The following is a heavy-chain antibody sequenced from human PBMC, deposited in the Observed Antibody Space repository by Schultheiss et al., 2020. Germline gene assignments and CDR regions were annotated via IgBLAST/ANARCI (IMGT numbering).Heavy chain of an antibody. CDR3: ARRYFDWLSHDY. V-gene: IGHV1-2*02. J-gene: IGHJ4*02. Sequence: ASVKVSCKASGYTFTSYYMHWVRQAPGQGLEWMGWINPNSGGTNYAQKFQGRVTMTRDTSISTAYMELSRLRSEDTAVYYCARRYFDWLSHDYWGQGTLVTVSS. CDR1: GYTFTSYY. CDR2: INPNSGGT. D-gene: IGHD3-9*01.